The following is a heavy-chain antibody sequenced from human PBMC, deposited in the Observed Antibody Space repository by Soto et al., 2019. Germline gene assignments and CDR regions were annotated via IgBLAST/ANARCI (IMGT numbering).Heavy chain of an antibody. CDR2: IIPKFGTT. J-gene: IGHJ4*02. CDR1: GGTFSTYG. CDR3: AREVDPYYGGNSLALDY. Sequence: SVKVSCKASGGTFSTYGINWVRLAPGQGLEWMGWIIPKFGTTKNAQKFQGRVTLTADESTNTAYMELKYLRSEDTTVYFCAREVDPYYGGNSLALDYWGQGTLVTVSS. D-gene: IGHD4-17*01. V-gene: IGHV1-69*13.